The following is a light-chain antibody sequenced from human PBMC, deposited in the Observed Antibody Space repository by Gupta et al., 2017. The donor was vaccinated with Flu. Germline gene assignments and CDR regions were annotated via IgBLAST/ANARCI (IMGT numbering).Light chain of an antibody. CDR3: QQYENQPYT. V-gene: IGKV1-33*01. CDR2: DAS. J-gene: IGKJ2*01. CDR1: QDVNNY. Sequence: PSSLSASVGDRVTITCQASQDVNNYLNWLQQKPGKAPKLLVYDASILEAGVPSRFSGSGSGTDFTLTISSLQPEDIAVYYCQQYENQPYTFGRGTKLEIK.